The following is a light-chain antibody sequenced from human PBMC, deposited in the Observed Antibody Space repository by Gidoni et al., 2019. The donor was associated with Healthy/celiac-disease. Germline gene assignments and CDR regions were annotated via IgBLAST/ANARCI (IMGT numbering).Light chain of an antibody. V-gene: IGKV3-15*01. J-gene: IGKJ4*01. Sequence: ELVMTHSPATLSVSPGERATLSCRASQSVSSNLAWYQQKPGQAPRLLIYYASTRATGIPARCSGSGSGTKFTLTISRLQSEEFAVYYCQQYNNWPPLTFGGGTKVE. CDR3: QQYNNWPPLT. CDR1: QSVSSN. CDR2: YAS.